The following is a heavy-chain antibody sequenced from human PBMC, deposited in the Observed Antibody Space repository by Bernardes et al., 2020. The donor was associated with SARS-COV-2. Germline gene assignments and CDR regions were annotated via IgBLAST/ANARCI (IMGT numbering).Heavy chain of an antibody. Sequence: SETLSLTCTVSGGSISSSSYYWGWIRQPPGKGLEWIGSIYYSGSTYYNPSLKSRVTISVDTSKNQFSLKLSSVTAADTAVYYCAKGWYVVVPAATAWFDPWGQGTRGTVST. CDR2: IYYSGST. CDR1: GGSISSSSYY. D-gene: IGHD2-2*01. J-gene: IGHJ5*02. V-gene: IGHV4-39*01. CDR3: AKGWYVVVPAATAWFDP.